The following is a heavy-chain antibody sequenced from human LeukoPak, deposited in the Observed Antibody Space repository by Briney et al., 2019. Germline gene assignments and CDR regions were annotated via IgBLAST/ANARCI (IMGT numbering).Heavy chain of an antibody. CDR3: AKDPRDVAVAGPFDY. V-gene: IGHV4-59*01. Sequence: SETLSLTCTVSGGSISSYYWSWIRQPPGKGLEWIGYIYYSGSTNYNPSLKSRVTISVDTSKNQFSLKLSSVTAADTALYYCAKDPRDVAVAGPFDYWGQGTLVTVSS. CDR2: IYYSGST. J-gene: IGHJ4*02. CDR1: GGSISSYY. D-gene: IGHD6-19*01.